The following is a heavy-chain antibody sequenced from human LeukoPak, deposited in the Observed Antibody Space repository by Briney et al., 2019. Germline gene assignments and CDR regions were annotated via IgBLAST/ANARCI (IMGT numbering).Heavy chain of an antibody. Sequence: GGSLRLSCAASGFTFDDYGMAWVRQAPGKGLEWVSGISWNSGSIGYADSVKGRFTISRDNAKNSLYLQMNSLGAEDTALYYCAKDPRPLQYYYDSSGYFDYWGQGTLVTVSS. CDR2: ISWNSGSI. D-gene: IGHD3-22*01. V-gene: IGHV3-9*01. CDR1: GFTFDDYG. J-gene: IGHJ4*02. CDR3: AKDPRPLQYYYDSSGYFDY.